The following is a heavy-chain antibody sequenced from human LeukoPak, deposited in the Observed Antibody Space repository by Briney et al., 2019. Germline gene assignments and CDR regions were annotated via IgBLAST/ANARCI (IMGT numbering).Heavy chain of an antibody. J-gene: IGHJ4*02. D-gene: IGHD6-19*01. CDR2: IYSGGRT. Sequence: GGSLRLSCAASGFTVSSNYMSWVRQAPGKGLHWVSVIYSGGRTEYADSVKGRFTISRDNSRNTLYLQMNSLRAEDTAVYYCATGYSSAWYVHYWGQGTLVTVSS. V-gene: IGHV3-66*01. CDR1: GFTVSSNY. CDR3: ATGYSSAWYVHY.